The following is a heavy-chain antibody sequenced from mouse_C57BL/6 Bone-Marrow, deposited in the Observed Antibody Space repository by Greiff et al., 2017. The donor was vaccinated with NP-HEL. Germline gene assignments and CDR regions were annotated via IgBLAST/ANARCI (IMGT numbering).Heavy chain of an antibody. V-gene: IGHV10-1*01. Sequence: DVQLVESGGGLVQPKGSLKLSCAASGFSFNTYAMNWVRQAPGKGLEWVARIRSKSNNYATYYADSVKDRFTISRDDSESMLYLQMNNLKTEDTAMYYCVRQGDCYYEDWYFDVWGTGTTVTVSS. CDR2: IRSKSNNYAT. D-gene: IGHD2-3*01. CDR1: GFSFNTYA. J-gene: IGHJ1*03. CDR3: VRQGDCYYEDWYFDV.